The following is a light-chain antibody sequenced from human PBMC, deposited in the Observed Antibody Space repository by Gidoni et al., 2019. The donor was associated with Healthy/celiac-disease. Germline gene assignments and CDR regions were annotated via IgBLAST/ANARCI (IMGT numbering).Light chain of an antibody. CDR2: GAS. CDR1: QSVSSSY. CDR3: QQYGSSPPRT. Sequence: EIVLTQSPGTLSLSPGERANLSCRASQSVSSSYLAWYQQKPGQAPRLLIYGASSRATGIPDRFSGSGSGTDFTLTISRLEPEDFAVYYCQQYGSSPPRTFGPGTKVDIK. J-gene: IGKJ3*01. V-gene: IGKV3-20*01.